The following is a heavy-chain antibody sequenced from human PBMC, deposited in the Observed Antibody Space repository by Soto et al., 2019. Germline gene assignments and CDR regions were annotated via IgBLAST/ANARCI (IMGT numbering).Heavy chain of an antibody. D-gene: IGHD3-22*01. CDR1: GYSFATYG. J-gene: IGHJ4*02. CDR3: ATEPIYYNDGSGYYPLGH. V-gene: IGHV1-18*04. CDR2: ISAHNGDT. Sequence: QVQLVHSGAEVKKPGASVKVSCKASGYSFATYGFSWVRQAPGQGLECVGWISAHNGDTHYSQKLQGRVTLTTDTSTNTGYMELRSLTSDDTAVYLCATEPIYYNDGSGYYPLGHWGQGTLFTVSS.